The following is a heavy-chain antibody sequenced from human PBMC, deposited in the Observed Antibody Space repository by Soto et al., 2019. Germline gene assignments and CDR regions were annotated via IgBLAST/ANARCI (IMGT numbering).Heavy chain of an antibody. V-gene: IGHV3-9*01. CDR2: ISWNRNSI. CDR1: GFMFDDYA. CDR3: ANSQSIASRPFDS. J-gene: IGHJ4*02. Sequence: EVQLVESGGGLVQPGRSLRLSCAASGFMFDDYAMYWVRQAPGKGLEWVSGISWNRNSIDYADAVKGRFTISRDNAKNSLYLQMNSLKPEASALYYCANSQSIASRPFDSWGQGTLVTVSS. D-gene: IGHD6-6*01.